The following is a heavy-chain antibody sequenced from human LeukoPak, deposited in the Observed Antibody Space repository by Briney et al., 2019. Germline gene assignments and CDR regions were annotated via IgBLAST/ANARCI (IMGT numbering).Heavy chain of an antibody. V-gene: IGHV3-7*01. Sequence: PGGSLRLSCAASGFTFSSYWMSWVRQAPGKGLEWVANIKQDGSEKYYVDSVKGRFTISRDNAKNSLYLQMNSLRAEDTAVYYCAKEEVYDILTGYYSNWFDPWGQGTLVTVSS. J-gene: IGHJ5*02. D-gene: IGHD3-9*01. CDR3: AKEEVYDILTGYYSNWFDP. CDR2: IKQDGSEK. CDR1: GFTFSSYW.